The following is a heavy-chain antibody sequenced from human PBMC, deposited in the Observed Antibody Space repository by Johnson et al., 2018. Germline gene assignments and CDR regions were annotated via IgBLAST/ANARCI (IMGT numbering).Heavy chain of an antibody. CDR3: AAWSGDSRDLEH. Sequence: VQLVQAGGGLVQPGGSLRLSCEVSGFSFSNYYMTWVRQAPGKGLEWVSSITSGGTYIYYGGSVKGRFTISRDNAKNSLYLQMKNLRAEDTAVYFCAAWSGDSRDLEHWGQGTLVTVSS. D-gene: IGHD3-3*01. J-gene: IGHJ1*01. CDR2: ITSGGTYI. V-gene: IGHV3-21*04. CDR1: GFSFSNYY.